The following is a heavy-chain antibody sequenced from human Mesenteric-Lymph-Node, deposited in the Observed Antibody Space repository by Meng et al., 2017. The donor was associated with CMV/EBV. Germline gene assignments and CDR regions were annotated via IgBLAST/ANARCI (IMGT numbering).Heavy chain of an antibody. CDR2: ISYTGTP. D-gene: IGHD3-10*01. J-gene: IGHJ4*02. CDR3: ARLQTASARGSGFDY. V-gene: IGHV4-31*03. CDR1: GGPVSSGSHF. Sequence: SETLSLTCTVSGGPVSSGSHFWSWIRQYPGKGLEWIGYISYTGTPYSDPSLASRVIISSDTSNNQFSLRLSSVTAADTAVYYCARLQTASARGSGFDYWGQGALVTVSS.